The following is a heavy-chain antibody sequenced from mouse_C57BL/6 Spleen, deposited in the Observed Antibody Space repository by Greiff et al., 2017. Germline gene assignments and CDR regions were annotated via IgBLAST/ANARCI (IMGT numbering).Heavy chain of an antibody. Sequence: EVKVEESGGGLVQPGGSMKLSCVASGFTFSNYWMNWVRQSPEKGLEWVAQIRLKSDNYATHYAVSVKGRFTISRDDSKSGVYLQMNNLRAEDTGIYYCTGHNSWFAYWGQGTLVTVSA. V-gene: IGHV6-3*01. CDR3: TGHNSWFAY. J-gene: IGHJ3*01. CDR1: GFTFSNYW. CDR2: IRLKSDNYAT. D-gene: IGHD1-3*01.